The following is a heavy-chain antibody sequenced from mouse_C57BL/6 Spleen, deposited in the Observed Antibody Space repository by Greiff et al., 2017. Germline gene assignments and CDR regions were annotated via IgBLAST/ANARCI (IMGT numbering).Heavy chain of an antibody. CDR1: GYSFTGYY. CDR3: AVGGYCYGDY. Sequence: VQLQQSGPELVKPGASVKISCKASGYSFTGYYMNWVKQSPEKSLEWIGEINPSTGGTTYNQKFKAKATLTVDKSSSTAYMQLKSLTSEDSAVYYCAVGGYCYGDYWGQGTTLTVSS. D-gene: IGHD1-1*01. V-gene: IGHV1-42*01. J-gene: IGHJ2*01. CDR2: INPSTGGT.